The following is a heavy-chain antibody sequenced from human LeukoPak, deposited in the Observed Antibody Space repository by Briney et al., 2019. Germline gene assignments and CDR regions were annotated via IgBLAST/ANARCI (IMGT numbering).Heavy chain of an antibody. V-gene: IGHV4-59*01. D-gene: IGHD6-13*01. CDR3: ARESSSSWYLNWFDP. CDR1: DGSISSYY. Sequence: SETLSLTCTVSDGSISSYYWSWIRQPPGKGLEWIGYIYYSGSTNYNPSLKSRVTISVDTSKNQFSLKLSSVTAADTAVYYCARESSSSWYLNWFDPWGQGTLVTVSS. J-gene: IGHJ5*02. CDR2: IYYSGST.